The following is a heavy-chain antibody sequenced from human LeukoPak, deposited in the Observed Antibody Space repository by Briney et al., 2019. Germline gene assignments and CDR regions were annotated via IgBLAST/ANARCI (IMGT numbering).Heavy chain of an antibody. CDR1: GFTFSSYA. CDR2: INSGGST. Sequence: PGGSLRLSCEASGFTFSSYAMSWVRQAPGKGLQWISVINSGGSTYYADSVKGRFTISRDNSKNTLYLQMTSLRVEDTAVYSCASLLTPYHGSGGGGMDVWGQGTTVTVSS. J-gene: IGHJ6*02. D-gene: IGHD3-10*01. CDR3: ASLLTPYHGSGGGGMDV. V-gene: IGHV3-23*01.